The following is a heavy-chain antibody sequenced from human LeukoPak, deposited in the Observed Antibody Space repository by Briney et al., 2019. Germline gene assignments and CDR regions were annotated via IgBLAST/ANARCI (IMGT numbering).Heavy chain of an antibody. CDR2: INPSGGST. CDR3: ARSTRVIPEDY. V-gene: IGHV1-46*01. Sequence: ASVKVSCKASGYTFSSYYMHWVRQAPAQGLEWMGIINPSGGSTTYAQKFQGRVTMTRDTSTSTVYMELSSLRSEDTAVYFCARSTRVIPEDYWGQGTLVTVSS. D-gene: IGHD2-21*01. J-gene: IGHJ4*02. CDR1: GYTFSSYY.